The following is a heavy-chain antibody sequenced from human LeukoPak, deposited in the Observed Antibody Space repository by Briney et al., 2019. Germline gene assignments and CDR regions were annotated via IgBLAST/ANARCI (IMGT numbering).Heavy chain of an antibody. J-gene: IGHJ5*02. D-gene: IGHD1-26*01. CDR1: GYTFTSYG. Sequence: ASVKVSCKASGYTFTSYGISWVRQAPGQGLERMGWINAGNGNTKYSQKFQGRVTITRDTSASTAYMELSSLRSEDTAVYYCAREAPVGGSYPWGQGTLVTVSS. CDR2: INAGNGNT. CDR3: AREAPVGGSYP. V-gene: IGHV1-3*01.